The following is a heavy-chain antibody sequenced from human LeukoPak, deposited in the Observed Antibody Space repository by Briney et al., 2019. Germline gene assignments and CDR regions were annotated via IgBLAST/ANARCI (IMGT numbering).Heavy chain of an antibody. D-gene: IGHD4/OR15-4a*01. CDR1: GGSISSYY. CDR3: ARDQLTEGDAFDI. Sequence: SETLSLTCTVSGGSISSYYWSWIRQPPGKGLEWIGYIYYSGSTHYNPSLKSRVTISVDTSKNQFSLKLSSVTAADTAVYYCARDQLTEGDAFDIWGQGTMVTVSS. J-gene: IGHJ3*02. CDR2: IYYSGST. V-gene: IGHV4-59*12.